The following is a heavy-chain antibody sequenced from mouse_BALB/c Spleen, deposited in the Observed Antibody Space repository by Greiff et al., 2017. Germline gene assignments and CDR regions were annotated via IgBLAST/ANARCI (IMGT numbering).Heavy chain of an antibody. CDR2: ISYSGST. CDR3: ARGAYYGSSEIAY. D-gene: IGHD1-1*01. J-gene: IGHJ3*01. Sequence: EVKLQESGPSLVKPSQTLSLTCSVTGDSITSGYWNWIRKFPGNKLEYMGYISYSGSTSYNPSLKSRISITRDTSTNQFFLQLNSVTTEDTATYYCARGAYYGSSEIAYWGQGTLVTVSA. V-gene: IGHV3-8*02. CDR1: GDSITSGY.